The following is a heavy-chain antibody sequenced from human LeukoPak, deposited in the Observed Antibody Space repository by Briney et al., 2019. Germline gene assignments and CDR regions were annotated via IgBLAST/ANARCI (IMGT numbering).Heavy chain of an antibody. V-gene: IGHV1-46*01. CDR1: GYTFISYY. Sequence: GASVKVSCKASGYTFISYYMHWVRQAPGQGLEWMGIINPSGGSTSYAQKFQGRVTMTRDTSTSTVYMELSSLRSEDTAVYYCATEGAWGSSFDYWGQGTLVTVSS. J-gene: IGHJ4*02. CDR2: INPSGGST. D-gene: IGHD7-27*01. CDR3: ATEGAWGSSFDY.